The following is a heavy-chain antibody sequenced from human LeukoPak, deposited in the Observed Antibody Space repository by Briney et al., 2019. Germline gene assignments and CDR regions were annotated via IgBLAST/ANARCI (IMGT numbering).Heavy chain of an antibody. J-gene: IGHJ4*02. D-gene: IGHD4-17*01. V-gene: IGHV4-34*01. CDR3: ARPDYGY. CDR1: GGSFSGYY. CDR2: INHSGST. Sequence: SETLSLTCAVYGGSFSGYYWSWIRQPPGKGLEWIGEINHSGSTNYNPSLKSRVTISVDTSKNQFSLKLSSVTAADTAVYYCARPDYGYWGQGTPVTVSS.